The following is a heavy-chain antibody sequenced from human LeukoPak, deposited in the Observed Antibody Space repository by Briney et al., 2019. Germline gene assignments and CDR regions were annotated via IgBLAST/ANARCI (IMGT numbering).Heavy chain of an antibody. J-gene: IGHJ4*02. V-gene: IGHV3-23*01. Sequence: GGSLRLSCAASGFTFSSYAMSWVRQAPGKGLEWVSAISGSGGSTYYADSVKGRFTISRDNSKSTLYLQMNSLRAEDTAVYYCAKDQGLKVVPSEGFDYWGQGTLVTVSS. CDR2: ISGSGGST. D-gene: IGHD3-22*01. CDR3: AKDQGLKVVPSEGFDY. CDR1: GFTFSSYA.